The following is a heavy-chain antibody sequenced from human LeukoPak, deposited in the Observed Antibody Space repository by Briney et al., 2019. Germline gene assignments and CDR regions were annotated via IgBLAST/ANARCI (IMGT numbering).Heavy chain of an antibody. CDR2: IKQDGTDK. D-gene: IGHD4/OR15-4a*01. CDR1: GFTLSSYW. V-gene: IGHV3-7*01. CDR3: ARASMGGRDYHLDS. J-gene: IGHJ4*02. Sequence: PGGSLRLSCAASGFTLSSYWMTWVRQAPGKGLEWVANIKQDGTDKYYVDSVKGRFTISRDNAKNSLFLQLGSLRADDTAVYYCARASMGGRDYHLDSWGQGTLVTVSS.